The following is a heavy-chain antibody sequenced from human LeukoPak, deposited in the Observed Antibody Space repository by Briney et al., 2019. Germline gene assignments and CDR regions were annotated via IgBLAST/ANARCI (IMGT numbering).Heavy chain of an antibody. V-gene: IGHV3-20*04. CDR2: INWNGGST. Sequence: GGSLRLSCAASGFTFDDYGMSWVRQAPGKGLEWVSGINWNGGSTGYADSVKGRFTISRDNAKNSLYLQMNSLRAEDMALYYCAKGRRLGIAAAEIDYWGQGTLVTVSS. CDR3: AKGRRLGIAAAEIDY. CDR1: GFTFDDYG. D-gene: IGHD6-13*01. J-gene: IGHJ4*02.